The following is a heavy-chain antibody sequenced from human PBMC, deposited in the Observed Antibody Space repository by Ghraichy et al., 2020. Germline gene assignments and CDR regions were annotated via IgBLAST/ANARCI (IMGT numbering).Heavy chain of an antibody. CDR2: IYYSGST. CDR3: ASNWNDVWPYIS. J-gene: IGHJ5*02. Sequence: SQTLSLTCTVSGGSISSYYWSWIRQPPGKGLEWIGYIYYSGSTNYNPSLKSRVTISVDTSKNQFSLKLSSVTAADTAVYYCASNWNDVWPYISWGQGTLVTVSS. CDR1: GGSISSYY. D-gene: IGHD1-20*01. V-gene: IGHV4-59*01.